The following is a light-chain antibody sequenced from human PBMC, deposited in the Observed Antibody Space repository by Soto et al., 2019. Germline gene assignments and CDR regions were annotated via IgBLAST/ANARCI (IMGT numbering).Light chain of an antibody. CDR1: QSLRSS. V-gene: IGKV3-15*01. Sequence: ETMMTQSPDTLSVSLGERATLSCRASQSLRSSLAWYQQKPGQAPRLLSYEASTRATGIPARFSGSGSGTDFTLTISGLQSEDFAVYYCQQYNNWPQTFGQGTKVDI. CDR3: QQYNNWPQT. CDR2: EAS. J-gene: IGKJ1*01.